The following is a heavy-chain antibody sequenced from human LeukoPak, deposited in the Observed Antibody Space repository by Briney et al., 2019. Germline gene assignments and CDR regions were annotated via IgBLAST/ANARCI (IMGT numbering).Heavy chain of an antibody. V-gene: IGHV3-30*19. Sequence: PGGSLRLSCAASRFTFSTYGMHWVRQAPGKGLEWVAVISYDGSNKYYADSVKGRFTISRDNSKNTLYLQMNSLRAEDTAVYYCAREDILTGYPWGALDYWGQGTLVTVSS. CDR3: AREDILTGYPWGALDY. CDR2: ISYDGSNK. J-gene: IGHJ4*02. CDR1: RFTFSTYG. D-gene: IGHD3-9*01.